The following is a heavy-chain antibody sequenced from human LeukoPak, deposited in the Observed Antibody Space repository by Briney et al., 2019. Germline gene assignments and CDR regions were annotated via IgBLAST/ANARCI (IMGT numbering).Heavy chain of an antibody. J-gene: IGHJ4*02. Sequence: ASAKVSCKASGYIFTAYYLHWVRQAPGQGPEWMGWIKAGSGDTNYTRKFQGRVTMTRDTSITTVYMELSSLTSDDTAVYYCTRIGDGYPYWGQGSLVTVSS. D-gene: IGHD5-24*01. V-gene: IGHV1-2*02. CDR2: IKAGSGDT. CDR1: GYIFTAYY. CDR3: TRIGDGYPY.